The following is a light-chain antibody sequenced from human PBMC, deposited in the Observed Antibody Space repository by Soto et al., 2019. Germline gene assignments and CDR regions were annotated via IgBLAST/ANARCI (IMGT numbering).Light chain of an antibody. V-gene: IGLV6-57*03. CDR3: QSYDSSIEV. CDR2: EDN. Sequence: NFMLTQPHSVSESPGKTVTISCTRSSGSIASNYVQGYQQRPGSAPTTVIYEDNQRPSGVPDRFSGSIDSSSNSASLTISGLKNEDEADYYCQSYDSSIEVFGGGTKLTVL. CDR1: SGSIASNY. J-gene: IGLJ2*01.